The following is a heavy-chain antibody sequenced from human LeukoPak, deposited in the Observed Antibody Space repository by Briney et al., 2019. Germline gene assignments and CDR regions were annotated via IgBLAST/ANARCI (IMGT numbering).Heavy chain of an antibody. J-gene: IGHJ4*02. V-gene: IGHV5-51*01. Sequence: GESLKISCKGSGYSFTSYWIGWVRQMPGKGLEWMGIIYPGDSDTRYSPSFQAQVTISADKSISTAYLQWSSLKASDTAMYYCARGPYCSGGSCYPYFDYWGQGTLVTVSS. CDR2: IYPGDSDT. CDR1: GYSFTSYW. CDR3: ARGPYCSGGSCYPYFDY. D-gene: IGHD2-15*01.